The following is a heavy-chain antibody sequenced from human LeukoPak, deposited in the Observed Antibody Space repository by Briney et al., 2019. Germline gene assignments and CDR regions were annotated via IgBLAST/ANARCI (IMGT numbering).Heavy chain of an antibody. D-gene: IGHD5-18*01. CDR2: IYYSGST. V-gene: IGHV4-61*10. CDR3: ARTTEGGYTYDYFYYYYMDV. CDR1: GDSISSGDYY. J-gene: IGHJ6*03. Sequence: SQTLSLTCTVSGDSISSGDYYWSWIRQPAGKGLEWIGYIYYSGSTNYNPSLKSRVTISVDLSKNQFSLKLSSVTAADTAVYYCARTTEGGYTYDYFYYYYMDVWGKGTTVTISS.